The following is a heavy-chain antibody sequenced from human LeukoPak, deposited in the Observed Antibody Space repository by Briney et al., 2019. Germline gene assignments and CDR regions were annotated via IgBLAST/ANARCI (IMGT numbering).Heavy chain of an antibody. CDR2: IYHSGST. CDR1: GGPISSGGYH. CDR3: ARVTPETEHYYYYYYMDV. V-gene: IGHV4-30-2*01. D-gene: IGHD2-15*01. J-gene: IGHJ6*03. Sequence: SETLSLTCTVSGGPISSGGYHGSWIRPPPGKGLEWIGYIYHSGSTYYNPSLKSRVTISVDGSKNQFSLKLSSVTAADTAVYYCARVTPETEHYYYYYYMDVWGKGTTVTVSS.